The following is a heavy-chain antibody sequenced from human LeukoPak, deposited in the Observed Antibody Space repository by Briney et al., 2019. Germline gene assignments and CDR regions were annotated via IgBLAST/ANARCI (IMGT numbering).Heavy chain of an antibody. Sequence: SETLSLTCAVYGGSFSGYYWSWIRQPPGKGLEWIGEINHSGSTNYNPSLKSRVTISVDTSKNQFSLKLSSVTAADTAVYYCARDRAPLEQWLVPGYYYMDVWGKGTTVTVSS. D-gene: IGHD6-19*01. CDR1: GGSFSGYY. CDR3: ARDRAPLEQWLVPGYYYMDV. J-gene: IGHJ6*03. V-gene: IGHV4-34*01. CDR2: INHSGST.